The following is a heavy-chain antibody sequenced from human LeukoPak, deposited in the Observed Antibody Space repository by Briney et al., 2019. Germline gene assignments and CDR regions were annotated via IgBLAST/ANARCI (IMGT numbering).Heavy chain of an antibody. V-gene: IGHV3-9*01. CDR1: GFTFDDYA. CDR2: ISWNSGSI. Sequence: GGSLRLSCAASGFTFDDYAMHWVRQAPGKGLEWVSGISWNSGSIGYADSVKGRFTISRDNAKNSLYLQMNSLRAEDTALYYCAKGQHYYDSSGYYGNWFDPWGQGTLVTVSS. D-gene: IGHD3-22*01. CDR3: AKGQHYYDSSGYYGNWFDP. J-gene: IGHJ5*02.